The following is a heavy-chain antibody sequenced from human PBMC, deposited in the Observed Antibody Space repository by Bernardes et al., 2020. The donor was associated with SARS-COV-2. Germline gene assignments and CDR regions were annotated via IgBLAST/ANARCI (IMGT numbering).Heavy chain of an antibody. J-gene: IGHJ6*02. CDR3: RGVYYFYGMEV. V-gene: IGHV3-48*01. Sequence: RLSCAASGFTFSTYSMNWVRQAPGKGLEWVAYISSSGNTIYYADSVKGRFTISRDNAKDSLSLQMNSLRAEDTAVYYCRGVYYFYGMEVWGPGTTVTVS. CDR1: GFTFSTYS. CDR2: ISSSGNTI.